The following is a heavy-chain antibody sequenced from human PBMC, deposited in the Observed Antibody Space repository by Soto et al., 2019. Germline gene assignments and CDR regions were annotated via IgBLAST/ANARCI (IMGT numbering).Heavy chain of an antibody. D-gene: IGHD3-3*01. J-gene: IGHJ5*02. V-gene: IGHV1-18*01. Sequence: ASVKVSCKASGYSFTSQGISWVRQAPGQGLEWMGWISARSGKTNYGQKFQGRVTLTTDTSTSTAYMELSSLRSEDTAVYYCARGITIFGVAPPWGQGTLVTVSS. CDR2: ISARSGKT. CDR1: GYSFTSQG. CDR3: ARGITIFGVAPP.